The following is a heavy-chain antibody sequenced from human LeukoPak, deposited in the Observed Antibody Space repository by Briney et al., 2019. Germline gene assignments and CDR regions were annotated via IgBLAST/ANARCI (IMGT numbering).Heavy chain of an antibody. CDR3: ARGGTTFEH. CDR1: GFTFSVSW. D-gene: IGHD1-1*01. CDR2: IKYDGSEK. J-gene: IGHJ4*02. Sequence: TGGSLRLSCAASGFTFSVSWMSWVRQGPGKGREWVANIKYDGSEKYYVDSVKGRFTISRDNAKNSLYLQMNSLRAEDTAVYYCARGGTTFEHWGQGTLVTVSS. V-gene: IGHV3-7*01.